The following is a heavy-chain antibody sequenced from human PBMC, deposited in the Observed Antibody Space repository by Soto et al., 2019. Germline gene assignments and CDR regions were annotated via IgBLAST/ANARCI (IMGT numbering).Heavy chain of an antibody. CDR3: AYSSTPFDY. Sequence: GGSMRLSCAASGFTFSSYAMSWVGQATRKGLEWVSAISRSGGSTYYADSVKGRFTFSRDNSKTTLYLQMNSLRAEDTAVYYCAYSSTPFDYWGQGTLVTVSS. V-gene: IGHV3-23*01. CDR1: GFTFSSYA. CDR2: ISRSGGST. J-gene: IGHJ4*02. D-gene: IGHD6-13*01.